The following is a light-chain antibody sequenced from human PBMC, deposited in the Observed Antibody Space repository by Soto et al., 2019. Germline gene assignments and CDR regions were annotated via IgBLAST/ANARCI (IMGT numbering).Light chain of an antibody. V-gene: IGKV3-20*01. Sequence: EIVLTQSPGTLSLSPGEGTTLSCRASRSFSSSYLAWYQQKPGQAPRLLIYAASSRATGIPDRFRGSGSATDFTLTISRLEPEDSAVYYCQQYGPSPPYTFGQGTKLEIK. CDR1: RSFSSSY. CDR2: AAS. CDR3: QQYGPSPPYT. J-gene: IGKJ2*01.